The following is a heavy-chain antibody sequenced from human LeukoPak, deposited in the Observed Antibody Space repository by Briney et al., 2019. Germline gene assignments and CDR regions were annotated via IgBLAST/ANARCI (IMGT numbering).Heavy chain of an antibody. D-gene: IGHD1-1*01. CDR2: IYYSGNT. CDR3: AKGARRAFDI. V-gene: IGHV4-30-4*08. Sequence: PSETLSLTCTVSGGSISSGNYYWSWIRQHPGKGLEWIGYIYYSGNTYYNPSLKSRVAISVDRSKNQFSLKLSSVTAADTAVYYCAKGARRAFDIWGQGTMVTVSS. J-gene: IGHJ3*02. CDR1: GGSISSGNYY.